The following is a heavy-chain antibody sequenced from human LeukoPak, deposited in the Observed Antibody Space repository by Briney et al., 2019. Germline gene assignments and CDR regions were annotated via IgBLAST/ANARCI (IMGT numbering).Heavy chain of an antibody. CDR3: AKDTKRYYYDSSGPYFDY. Sequence: TGGSLRLSCAASGFTFSIYGMHWVRQAPGKGLEWVAVISYDGSNEYYADSVKGRFTISRDNSKNTLYLQMNSLRAEDTAVYYCAKDTKRYYYDSSGPYFDYWGQGTLVTVSS. CDR2: ISYDGSNE. J-gene: IGHJ4*02. V-gene: IGHV3-30*18. CDR1: GFTFSIYG. D-gene: IGHD3-22*01.